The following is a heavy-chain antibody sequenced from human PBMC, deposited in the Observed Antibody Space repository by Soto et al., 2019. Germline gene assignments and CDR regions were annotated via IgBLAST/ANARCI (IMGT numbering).Heavy chain of an antibody. J-gene: IGHJ3*02. V-gene: IGHV2-70*01. CDR3: ARIKGPYDAFDI. CDR1: GFSLSTNGMC. CDR2: INWDDEK. Sequence: SGPTLVNPTQTLTLTCTFSGFSLSTNGMCVSWIRQPPGKALEWLALINWDDEKFYTTSLRTRLTISKDTSNNQVVLTVTNMEPVDTATYYCARIKGPYDAFDIWGQGTMVTVSS.